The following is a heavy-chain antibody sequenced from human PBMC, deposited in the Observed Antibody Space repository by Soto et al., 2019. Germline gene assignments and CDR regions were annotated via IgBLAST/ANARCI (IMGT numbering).Heavy chain of an antibody. V-gene: IGHV3-30*18. Sequence: VQLVESGGGVVQPGRSLRLSCAASGFTFSDYAMHWVRQAPGKGLEWVAVVSHDGRNTHYADSVKGRFTISRDSSNNTVSLEMISMRAEDTAVYYCAKGGRQWLVTYDFNYWGQGALVTVSS. D-gene: IGHD6-19*01. CDR3: AKGGRQWLVTYDFNY. J-gene: IGHJ4*02. CDR2: VSHDGRNT. CDR1: GFTFSDYA.